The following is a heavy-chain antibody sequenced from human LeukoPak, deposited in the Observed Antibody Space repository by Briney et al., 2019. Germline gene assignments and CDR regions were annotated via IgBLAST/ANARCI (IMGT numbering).Heavy chain of an antibody. V-gene: IGHV4-39*01. J-gene: IGHJ4*02. D-gene: IGHD3-10*01. Sequence: SETLSLTCSVSDGALRSSSYYWGWIRQPPGKGLEWIGTIFYTGRTYQNPALKSRVTISVDTSKNKFSLKLSSVTAADTAVYYCARQEYYGSETYGPVDWGQGTLVTVSS. CDR2: IFYTGRT. CDR1: DGALRSSSYY. CDR3: ARQEYYGSETYGPVD.